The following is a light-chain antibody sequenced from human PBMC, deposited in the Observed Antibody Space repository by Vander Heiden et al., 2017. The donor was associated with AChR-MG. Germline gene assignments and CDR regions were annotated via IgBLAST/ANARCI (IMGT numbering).Light chain of an antibody. CDR2: WAS. CDR3: QQYYSTPRT. Sequence: IFITPSPDPLAVSLGERATINCKSSQSVLYSSNNKNYLAWYQQKPGQPPKLLIYWASTRESGVPDRFSGSGSGTDFTLTISSLQAEDVAVYYCQQYYSTPRTFGQGTKVEIK. CDR1: QSVLYSSNNKNY. V-gene: IGKV4-1*01. J-gene: IGKJ1*01.